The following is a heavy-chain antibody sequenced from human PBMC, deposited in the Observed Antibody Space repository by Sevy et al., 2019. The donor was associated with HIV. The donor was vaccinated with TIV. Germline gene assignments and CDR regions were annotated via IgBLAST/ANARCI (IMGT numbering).Heavy chain of an antibody. J-gene: IGHJ6*02. CDR2: IIPIFGTA. V-gene: IGHV1-69*13. Sequence: ASVKVSCKASGGTFSSYAISWVRQAPGQGLEWMGGIIPIFGTANYGQKFQGSVTITADESTSTAYMELSSLRSEDTAVYYCAIDPAVAGFVPNYYYYYGMDVWGQWTTVTVSS. CDR3: AIDPAVAGFVPNYYYYYGMDV. D-gene: IGHD6-19*01. CDR1: GGTFSSYA.